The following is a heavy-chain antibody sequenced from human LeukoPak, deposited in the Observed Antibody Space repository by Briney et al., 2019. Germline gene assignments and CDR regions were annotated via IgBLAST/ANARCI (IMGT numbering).Heavy chain of an antibody. CDR3: ARWGTSPLYTAIDY. CDR2: INHSGST. V-gene: IGHV4-34*01. Sequence: SSETLSLTCAVYGGSFSGYYWSWIRQPPGKGLEWIGEINHSGSTNYNPSLKSRVTISVDTSKNQFSLKLSSVTAADTAVYYCARWGTSPLYTAIDYWGQGTLVTVSS. J-gene: IGHJ4*02. D-gene: IGHD5-18*01. CDR1: GGSFSGYY.